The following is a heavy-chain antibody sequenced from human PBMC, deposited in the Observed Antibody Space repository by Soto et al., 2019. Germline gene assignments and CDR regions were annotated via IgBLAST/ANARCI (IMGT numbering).Heavy chain of an antibody. D-gene: IGHD6-13*01. CDR2: IIPILGIA. CDR1: GYTFTIYY. J-gene: IGHJ5*02. CDR3: ARSPAAGTTNWFDP. V-gene: IGHV1-69*02. Sequence: GASVKVSCKASGYTFTIYYMHWVRQAPGQGLEWMGRIIPILGIANYAQKFQGRVTITAGKSTSTAYMELSSLRSEDSAVYYCARSPAAGTTNWFDPWGQGTLVTVSS.